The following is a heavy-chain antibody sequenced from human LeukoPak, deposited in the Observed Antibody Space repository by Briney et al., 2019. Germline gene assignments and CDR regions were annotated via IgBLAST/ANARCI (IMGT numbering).Heavy chain of an antibody. Sequence: ASVKVSCKASGYPFTAYYMHWVRQAPGQGLEWMGWINPNSGGTSFAQTFQDRVTMTRDTSLTTAYMELTRLRSDDTAVCYCARDINQAYYDVLSGYYDYWGQGTLLSVSS. CDR3: ARDINQAYYDVLSGYYDY. J-gene: IGHJ4*02. V-gene: IGHV1-2*02. CDR2: INPNSGGT. D-gene: IGHD3-3*01. CDR1: GYPFTAYY.